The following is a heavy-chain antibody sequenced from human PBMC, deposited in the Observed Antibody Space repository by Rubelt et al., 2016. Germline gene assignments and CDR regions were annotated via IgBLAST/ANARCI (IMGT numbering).Heavy chain of an antibody. V-gene: IGHV1-18*01. D-gene: IGHD1-7*01. CDR2: ISAYNGNP. J-gene: IGHJ4*02. Sequence: QVQLVQSGAEVKKPGASVKVSCKASGYTFTSYGISWVRQAPGQGLEWMGWISAYNGNPNYAQKLKGRVTMTTEPSTRTTYMGLRSLLSNDTAVYYCARDLPPFRRYNWNFPLDYWGQGTLVTVSS. CDR1: GYTFTSYG. CDR3: ARDLPPFRRYNWNFPLDY.